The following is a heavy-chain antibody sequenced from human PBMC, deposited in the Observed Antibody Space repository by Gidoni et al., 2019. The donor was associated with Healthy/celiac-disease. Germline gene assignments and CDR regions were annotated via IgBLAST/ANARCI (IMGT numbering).Heavy chain of an antibody. D-gene: IGHD3-3*01. CDR2: IYPGDSDT. CDR1: GYSFTNYW. CDR3: ARRSYDFWSGYWFDP. V-gene: IGHV5-51*01. Sequence: EVQLVQSGAEVKKPGESLKIPCKGSGYSFTNYWTGWVRQMPGKGLEWMGIIYPGDSDTRYSPSFQGQVTISADKSISTAYLQWSSLKASDTAMYYCARRSYDFWSGYWFDPWGQGTLVTVSS. J-gene: IGHJ5*02.